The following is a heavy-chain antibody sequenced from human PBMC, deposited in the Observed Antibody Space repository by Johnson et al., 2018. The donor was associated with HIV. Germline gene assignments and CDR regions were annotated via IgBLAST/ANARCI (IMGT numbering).Heavy chain of an antibody. J-gene: IGHJ3*02. D-gene: IGHD2-15*01. CDR1: GFTFSDYY. V-gene: IGHV3-11*04. CDR3: ARDKGVVARPPGAFDI. CDR2: ISSSGSNI. Sequence: QVQLVESGGGLVKPGGSLRLSCAASGFTFSDYYMTWIRQAPGKGLEWVSYISSSGSNIYYADFVKGRFTISRDNAKNSLYLQMISLSAEDTAVYYCARDKGVVARPPGAFDIWGQGTMVTVSS.